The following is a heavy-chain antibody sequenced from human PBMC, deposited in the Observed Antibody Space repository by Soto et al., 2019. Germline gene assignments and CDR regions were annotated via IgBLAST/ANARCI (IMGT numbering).Heavy chain of an antibody. J-gene: IGHJ4*02. CDR1: GFTFSSYE. D-gene: IGHD3-22*01. CDR2: ISSSGSTI. CDR3: ARDPSHYDSSGYYRYSLDY. Sequence: EVQLVESGGGLVQPGGSLRLSCATSGFTFSSYEMNWVRQAPGKGLEWVSYISSSGSTIYYADSVKGRFTISRDNAKNSLYLQMNSLRAEDTAVYYCARDPSHYDSSGYYRYSLDYWGQGTLVTVSS. V-gene: IGHV3-48*03.